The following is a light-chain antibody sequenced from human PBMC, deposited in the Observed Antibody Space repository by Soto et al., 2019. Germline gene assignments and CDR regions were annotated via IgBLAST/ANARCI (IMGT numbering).Light chain of an antibody. Sequence: DIQMTQSPSSLSASVGDRVTITCRASQAIRNSFAWYQQEPGKVPKVLIYAASTLQLGVPSRFSGSASGTDFTLTISSLQPEDVATYYCHQYFSAPDTFGQGTNVEIK. CDR3: HQYFSAPDT. J-gene: IGKJ1*01. CDR2: AAS. V-gene: IGKV1-27*01. CDR1: QAIRNS.